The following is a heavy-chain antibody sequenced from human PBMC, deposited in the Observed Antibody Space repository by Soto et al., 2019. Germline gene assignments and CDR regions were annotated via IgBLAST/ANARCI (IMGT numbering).Heavy chain of an antibody. Sequence: GASVKVSCKASGGTFSSYAISWVRQAPGQGLEWMGGIIPIFGTANYAQKFQGRVTITADESTSTAYMELSSLRSEDTAVYYCARDSWTTVVTPTHYYYYGMDVWGQGTTVTVSS. V-gene: IGHV1-69*13. CDR3: ARDSWTTVVTPTHYYYYGMDV. CDR2: IIPIFGTA. D-gene: IGHD4-17*01. CDR1: GGTFSSYA. J-gene: IGHJ6*02.